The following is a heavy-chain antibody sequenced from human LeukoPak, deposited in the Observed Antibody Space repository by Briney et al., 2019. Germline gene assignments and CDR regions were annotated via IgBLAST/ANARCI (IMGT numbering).Heavy chain of an antibody. CDR3: TTGSPRCGRCLDY. J-gene: IGHJ4*02. V-gene: IGHV3-15*01. CDR1: GFTFCYKW. D-gene: IGHD6-19*01. Sequence: GGSLRLSCAPSGFTFCYKWLSRVRQAPGKGLEWIGRIKSKTDGGTTDYAAPMKGRFTISRDDSKNTLYLQADSLQTEDTAVYYCTTGSPRCGRCLDYWGQGTLVTVYS. CDR2: IKSKTDGGTT.